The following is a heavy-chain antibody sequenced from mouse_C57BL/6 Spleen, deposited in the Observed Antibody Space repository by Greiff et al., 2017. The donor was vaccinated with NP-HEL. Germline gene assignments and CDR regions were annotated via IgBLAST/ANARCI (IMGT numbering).Heavy chain of an antibody. Sequence: VKLMESGAELVRPGTSVKVSCKASGYAFTNYLIEWVKQRPGQGLEWIGVINPGSGGTNYNEKFKGKATLTADKSSSTAYMQLSSLTSEDSAVYFCARSDYSGRGDYWGQGTSVTVSS. CDR1: GYAFTNYL. D-gene: IGHD1-1*01. CDR3: ARSDYSGRGDY. V-gene: IGHV1-54*01. CDR2: INPGSGGT. J-gene: IGHJ4*01.